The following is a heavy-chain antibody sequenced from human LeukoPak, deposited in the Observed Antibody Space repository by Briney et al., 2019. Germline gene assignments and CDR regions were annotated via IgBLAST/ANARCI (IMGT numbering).Heavy chain of an antibody. D-gene: IGHD5-18*01. CDR3: AADPGYGVALDYYYYAMDV. Sequence: ASVKVSCKASGYTFTSYGISWVRQAPGQGLEWMGWISAYNGNTNYAQKFQERVTITRDMSTSTAYMELSSLRSEDTAVYYCAADPGYGVALDYYYYAMDVWGQGTTVTVSS. J-gene: IGHJ6*02. CDR2: ISAYNGNT. CDR1: GYTFTSYG. V-gene: IGHV1-18*01.